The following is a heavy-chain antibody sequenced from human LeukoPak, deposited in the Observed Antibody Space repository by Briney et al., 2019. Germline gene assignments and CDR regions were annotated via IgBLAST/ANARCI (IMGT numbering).Heavy chain of an antibody. Sequence: PGGSLRLSCAASGFTFSNYNMNWVRQAPGKGLEWVSSISTSSSYIYYADSVKGRFTISRDNARNSLYLQMNSLRAEDTAVYYCARDGLAAATLHWCFDLWGRGTLVSVSS. J-gene: IGHJ2*01. CDR3: ARDGLAAATLHWCFDL. CDR2: ISTSSSYI. D-gene: IGHD2-15*01. CDR1: GFTFSNYN. V-gene: IGHV3-21*01.